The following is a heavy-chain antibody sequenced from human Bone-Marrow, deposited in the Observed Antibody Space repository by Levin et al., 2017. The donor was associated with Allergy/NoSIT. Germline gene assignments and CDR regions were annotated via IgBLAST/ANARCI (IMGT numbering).Heavy chain of an antibody. Sequence: GGSLRLSCAASGFSFRSHEMNWIRQAPGKALEWVSFISGSGSLIYYADSVKGRFTISRDNAKNSLHLQMNSLRADDTAVYYCARAVVAAVSDFWGQGTLVTVSS. V-gene: IGHV3-48*03. CDR2: ISGSGSLI. J-gene: IGHJ4*02. D-gene: IGHD2-15*01. CDR1: GFSFRSHE. CDR3: ARAVVAAVSDF.